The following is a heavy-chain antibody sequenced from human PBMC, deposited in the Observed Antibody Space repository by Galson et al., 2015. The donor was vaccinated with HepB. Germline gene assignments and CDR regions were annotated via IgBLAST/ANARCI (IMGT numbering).Heavy chain of an antibody. D-gene: IGHD3-10*01. J-gene: IGHJ4*01. Sequence: SLRLSCAASGFIFSSYSMKWVRQAPGKGLEWVSSIRSSSTYIYYADSVKGRFTISRDNAKNSLYLQMNSLRAEDTAVYYCARVSMVRGVIIEGLADYWGQGTLVTVSS. CDR1: GFIFSSYS. V-gene: IGHV3-21*01. CDR3: ARVSMVRGVIIEGLADY. CDR2: IRSSSTYI.